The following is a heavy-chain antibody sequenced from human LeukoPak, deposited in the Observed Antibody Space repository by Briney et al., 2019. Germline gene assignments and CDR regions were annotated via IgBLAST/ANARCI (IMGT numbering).Heavy chain of an antibody. CDR1: GFTFNNYA. CDR2: IIGSGGST. Sequence: GGSLRLSCAASGFTFNNYAMSWVRQAPGQGLEWVSAIIGSGGSTYYADPVKGRFTISRDNSKNTLYLQMNSLRAEDTAVYYCAKESHSTGWFDYWGQGTLVTVSS. J-gene: IGHJ4*02. D-gene: IGHD6-19*01. CDR3: AKESHSTGWFDY. V-gene: IGHV3-23*01.